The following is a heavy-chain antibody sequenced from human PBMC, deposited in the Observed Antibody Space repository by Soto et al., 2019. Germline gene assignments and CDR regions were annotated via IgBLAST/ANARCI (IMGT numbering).Heavy chain of an antibody. J-gene: IGHJ6*02. D-gene: IGHD4-4*01. CDR3: ARSKTTVTTQGYYYGMDV. V-gene: IGHV1-69*13. Sequence: GASVKVSCKASGGTFSSYAISWVRQAPGQGLEWMGGIIPIFGTANYAQKFQGRVTITADESTSTAYMELSSLRSEDTAVYYCARSKTTVTTQGYYYGMDVWGQGTTVTVSS. CDR1: GGTFSSYA. CDR2: IIPIFGTA.